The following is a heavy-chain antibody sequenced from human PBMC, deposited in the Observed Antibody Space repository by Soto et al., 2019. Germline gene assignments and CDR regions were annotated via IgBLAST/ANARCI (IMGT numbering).Heavy chain of an antibody. CDR2: ISSGGNLI. J-gene: IGHJ4*01. CDR3: ASILIGY. V-gene: IGHV3-48*03. D-gene: IGHD2-15*01. Sequence: PGLSLRLSCAASGFTFSSYEMNWVRQAPGKGLEWVSYISSGGNLIYYADSVKGRFTVSRDNAKSSVYLQMSSLRAEDTAIYYCASILIGYWGHGALVTVSP. CDR1: GFTFSSYE.